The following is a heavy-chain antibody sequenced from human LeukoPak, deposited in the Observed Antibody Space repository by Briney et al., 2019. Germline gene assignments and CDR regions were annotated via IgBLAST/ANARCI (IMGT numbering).Heavy chain of an antibody. V-gene: IGHV1-2*02. J-gene: IGHJ4*02. D-gene: IGHD3-22*01. CDR1: EYTFTGYY. CDR3: ARDYYDSSGYWDNQAYDY. Sequence: GASVKVSCKASEYTFTGYYMHWVRQAPGQGLVWMGWINPNSGGTNYAQNFQGRVTMTRDTSISTAYMELSRLRSDDTAVYYCARDYYDSSGYWDNQAYDYWGQGTLVTVSS. CDR2: INPNSGGT.